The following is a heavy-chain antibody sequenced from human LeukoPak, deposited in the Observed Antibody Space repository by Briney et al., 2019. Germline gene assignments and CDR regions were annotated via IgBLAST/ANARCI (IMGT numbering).Heavy chain of an antibody. CDR1: GGSFSGYY. Sequence: SETLSLTCAVYGGSFSGYYWSWIRQPPGKGLEWIGEINHSGSTNYNPSLKSRVTISVDTSKNQFSLKLSSVTAADTAVYYCARGAVPQYYDYVWGSYRYPTIFDYWGQEPWSPSPQ. CDR2: INHSGST. CDR3: ARGAVPQYYDYVWGSYRYPTIFDY. V-gene: IGHV4-34*01. J-gene: IGHJ4*01. D-gene: IGHD3-16*02.